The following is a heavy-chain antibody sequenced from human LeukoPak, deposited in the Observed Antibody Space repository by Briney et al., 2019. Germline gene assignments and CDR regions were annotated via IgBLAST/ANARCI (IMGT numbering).Heavy chain of an antibody. V-gene: IGHV4-39*01. CDR1: GGSVSSGSYY. CDR2: ISHTEST. Sequence: SETLSLTCTVSGGSVSSGSYYWGWIRQPPGKGLEWNGSISHTESTYFNPSLKSRVTISVDTSKNQFSLKMSSVTAADTAIYYCARHDKGFWSDYPRAIDYWGQGTLVTVSS. D-gene: IGHD3-3*01. J-gene: IGHJ4*02. CDR3: ARHDKGFWSDYPRAIDY.